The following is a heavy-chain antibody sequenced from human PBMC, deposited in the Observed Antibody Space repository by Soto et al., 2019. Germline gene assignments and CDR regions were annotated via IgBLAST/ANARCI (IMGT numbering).Heavy chain of an antibody. D-gene: IGHD3-16*02. CDR3: ARGSLFWGSYRPTTWGIDY. V-gene: IGHV4-38-2*01. J-gene: IGHJ4*02. Sequence: PSETLSLSFAVSGYSIISGYYWGCLRQPPGKGLEWMGIIYHGGSTYYNPPLNSRVTLLIGITNNQVSLKLSSVTAADTAVYYCARGSLFWGSYRPTTWGIDYWGQGTLVTVSS. CDR2: IYHGGST. CDR1: GYSIISGYY.